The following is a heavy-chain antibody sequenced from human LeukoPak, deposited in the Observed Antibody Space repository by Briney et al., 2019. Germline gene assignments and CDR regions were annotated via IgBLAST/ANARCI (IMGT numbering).Heavy chain of an antibody. CDR1: GYTFSSYY. V-gene: IGHV1-46*01. J-gene: IGHJ4*02. CDR2: INPSGGST. Sequence: GASVKVSCKAFGYTFSSYYMHWVRRAPGQGLEWMGTINPSGGSTRFAQKFQGRISMTRDMSTTTVFMGLTSLTSDDTAEYYCARAIAAGGYYFDYWGQGTLVTVSS. CDR3: ARAIAAGGYYFDY. D-gene: IGHD2-15*01.